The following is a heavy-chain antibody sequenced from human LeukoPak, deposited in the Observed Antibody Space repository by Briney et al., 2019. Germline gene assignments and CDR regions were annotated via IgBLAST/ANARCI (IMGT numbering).Heavy chain of an antibody. D-gene: IGHD1-26*01. Sequence: ASVEVSCKASGGTFSSYAISWVRQAPGQGLEWMGRNIPILGIANYAQKFQGRVTITADKSTSTAYMELSSLRSEDTAVYYCARVPPPSGELLSPHLLIFDYWGQGTLVTVSS. CDR2: NIPILGIA. V-gene: IGHV1-69*04. CDR1: GGTFSSYA. CDR3: ARVPPPSGELLSPHLLIFDY. J-gene: IGHJ4*02.